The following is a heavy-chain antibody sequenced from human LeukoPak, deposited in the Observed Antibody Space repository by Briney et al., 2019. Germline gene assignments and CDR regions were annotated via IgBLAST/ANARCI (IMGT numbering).Heavy chain of an antibody. CDR3: ARALGDIVVVVAATNWFDP. V-gene: IGHV1-18*01. CDR2: ISAYNGNT. CDR1: GYTFTSYG. Sequence: ASVTVSCKASGYTFTSYGISWVRQAPGQGLEWMGWISAYNGNTNYAQKLQGRVTMTTDTSTSTAYMELRGLRSDDAAVYYCARALGDIVVVVAATNWFDPWGQGTLVTVSS. D-gene: IGHD2-15*01. J-gene: IGHJ5*01.